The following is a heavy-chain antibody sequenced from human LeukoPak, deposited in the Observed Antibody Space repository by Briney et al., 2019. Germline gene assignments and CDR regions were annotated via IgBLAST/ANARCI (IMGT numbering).Heavy chain of an antibody. CDR2: IYYSGST. V-gene: IGHV4-59*12. Sequence: SETLSLTCTVSGGSISSYYWSWIRQAPGKGLEWIGYIYYSGSTNYNPSLKSRVTISVDTSKNQFSLKLSSVTAADTAVYYCARLGPRYCSSTSCRNWFDPWGQGTLVTVSS. CDR1: GGSISSYY. J-gene: IGHJ5*02. D-gene: IGHD2-2*01. CDR3: ARLGPRYCSSTSCRNWFDP.